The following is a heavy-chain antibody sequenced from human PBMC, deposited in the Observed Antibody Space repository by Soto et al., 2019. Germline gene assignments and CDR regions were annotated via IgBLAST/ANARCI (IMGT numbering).Heavy chain of an antibody. CDR2: IYHSGST. D-gene: IGHD6-6*01. J-gene: IGHJ4*02. CDR3: SRGSVEYSSSLPVS. Sequence: SETLSLTCAVSGYSISSGYYWGWIRQPRGKGLEWIGSIYHSGSTYYNPSLQSRVTRSVDTSKNQFSLTLSSGTAADTAVYYWSRGSVEYSSSLPVSWGQGTLVTVSS. CDR1: GYSISSGYY. V-gene: IGHV4-38-2*01.